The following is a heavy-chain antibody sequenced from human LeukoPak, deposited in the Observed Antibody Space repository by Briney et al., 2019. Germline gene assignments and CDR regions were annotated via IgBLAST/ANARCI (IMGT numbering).Heavy chain of an antibody. V-gene: IGHV3-7*01. CDR1: GFTFSSYG. CDR2: IKQDGSEK. J-gene: IGHJ4*02. CDR3: ARDGPVATIMDFDY. Sequence: AGGTLRLSCAASGFTFSSYGMSWVRQAPGKGLEWVANIKQDGSEKYYVDSVKGRFTISRDNAKNSLYLQMNSLRAEDTAVYYCARDGPVATIMDFDYWGQGTLVTVSS. D-gene: IGHD5-12*01.